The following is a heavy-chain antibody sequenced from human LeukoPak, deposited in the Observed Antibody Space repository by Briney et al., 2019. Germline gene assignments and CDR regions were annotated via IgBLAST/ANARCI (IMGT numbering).Heavy chain of an antibody. Sequence: AGGSLRLSCAASGFTFDDYAMHWVRQAPGKGLEWVSGINWNSGSVDYADSVNSVKGRLTISRDNAKNSLYLQMNSLRAEDTALYYCAKDTAYDSSGLFDYWGQGTLVTVSS. V-gene: IGHV3-9*01. CDR1: GFTFDDYA. J-gene: IGHJ4*02. CDR2: INWNSGSV. CDR3: AKDTAYDSSGLFDY. D-gene: IGHD3-22*01.